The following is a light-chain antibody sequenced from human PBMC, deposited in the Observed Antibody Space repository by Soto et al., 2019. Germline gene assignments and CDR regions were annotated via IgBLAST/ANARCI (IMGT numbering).Light chain of an antibody. CDR1: SSDVGGYNY. CDR2: EVT. J-gene: IGLJ1*01. CDR3: SSYADTTYV. Sequence: QSVLTQPPSASGSPGQSVTISCTGTSSDVGGYNYVSWYQHHPGKAPKLIIYEVTKRPSGVPDRFSGSKSGNTASLSVSGLQAEDDADYYCSSYADTTYVFGTGTKVTVL. V-gene: IGLV2-8*01.